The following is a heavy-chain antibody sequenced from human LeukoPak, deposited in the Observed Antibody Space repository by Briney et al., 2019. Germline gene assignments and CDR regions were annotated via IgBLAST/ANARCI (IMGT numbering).Heavy chain of an antibody. V-gene: IGHV3-64*01. CDR3: AREATPSGWELFFDY. Sequence: GGSLRLSCAAAGFTFSSYAMHWVRQAPGKGLEYVSAISSNGGSTYYANSVKGRFTISRDNSKNTLYLQMGSLRAEDMAVYYCAREATPSGWELFFDYWGQGTLVTVSS. CDR1: GFTFSSYA. J-gene: IGHJ4*02. D-gene: IGHD1-26*01. CDR2: ISSNGGST.